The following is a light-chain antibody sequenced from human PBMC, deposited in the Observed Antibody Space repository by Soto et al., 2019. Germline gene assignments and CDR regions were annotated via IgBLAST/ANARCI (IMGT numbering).Light chain of an antibody. J-gene: IGLJ2*01. CDR3: QTWVGTDTVV. V-gene: IGLV4-69*01. CDR1: SGHSSYA. Sequence: QSVLPQSPSASASLGASVKVTCTLSSGHSSYAIAWHQQQPEKGPRHLMKLNSDGSHSKGDGIPDRFSGSSSGAERYLTISSLQSEDEEDYYCQTWVGTDTVVFGGGTKLTVL. CDR2: LNSDGSH.